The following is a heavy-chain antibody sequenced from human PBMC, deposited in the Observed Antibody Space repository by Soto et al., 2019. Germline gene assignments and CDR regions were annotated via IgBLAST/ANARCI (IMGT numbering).Heavy chain of an antibody. CDR1: GFTFRTYT. CDR3: AREAIYYDSSGFSLYYFDY. Sequence: QVQLVESGGGVVQPGRSLRLSCAASGFTFRTYTMHWVRQAPGKGLEWVSLISDDGGNKFFADSVKGRLTISRDNSKNTLYLQMNSLRAEDTAVYYCAREAIYYDSSGFSLYYFDYWGHGTLVTVSP. D-gene: IGHD3-22*01. J-gene: IGHJ4*01. V-gene: IGHV3-30-3*01. CDR2: ISDDGGNK.